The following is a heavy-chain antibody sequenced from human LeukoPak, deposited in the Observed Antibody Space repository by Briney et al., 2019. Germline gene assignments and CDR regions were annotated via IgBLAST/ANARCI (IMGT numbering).Heavy chain of an antibody. D-gene: IGHD3-22*01. J-gene: IGHJ5*02. CDR1: GYTFTGYY. Sequence: GASVKVSCKASGYTFTGYYMHWVRQAPGQGLEWMGWINPNSGGTNYAQKFQGRVTMTRDTSISTAYLQWSSLKASDTAMYYCARRERYYDSSGYYYDWFDPWGQGTLVTVSS. CDR3: ARRERYYDSSGYYYDWFDP. V-gene: IGHV1-2*02. CDR2: INPNSGGT.